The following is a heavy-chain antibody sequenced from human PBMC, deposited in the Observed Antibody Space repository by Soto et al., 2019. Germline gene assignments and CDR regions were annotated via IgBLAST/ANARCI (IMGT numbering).Heavy chain of an antibody. CDR1: GFTFSDHY. CDR2: IRNKANGFTT. V-gene: IGHV3-72*01. Sequence: SLRLSCAASGFTFSDHYMEWVRQAPGKGLEWVGRIRNKANGFTTEYAASVRGRFTISRDDSKNLVYLQMNSLKTEDMAVYYCTRCRTSMDYFEYWGRRTLVTVSS. CDR3: TRCRTSMDYFEY. J-gene: IGHJ4*02. D-gene: IGHD2-8*01.